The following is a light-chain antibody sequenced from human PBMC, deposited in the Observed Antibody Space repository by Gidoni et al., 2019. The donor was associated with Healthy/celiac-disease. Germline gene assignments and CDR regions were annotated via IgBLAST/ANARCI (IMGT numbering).Light chain of an antibody. Sequence: DIVMTQAPDSLEVSLGGRATINCKSSQSVLYSSNNKNYLAWYQQKPGQPPKLLIYWAATRESGVPDRFSGSGSGTDFTLTISSLQAEDVAVYYCQQYYSTPLPFGGGTKVEIK. CDR3: QQYYSTPLP. CDR2: WAA. V-gene: IGKV4-1*01. CDR1: QSVLYSSNNKNY. J-gene: IGKJ4*01.